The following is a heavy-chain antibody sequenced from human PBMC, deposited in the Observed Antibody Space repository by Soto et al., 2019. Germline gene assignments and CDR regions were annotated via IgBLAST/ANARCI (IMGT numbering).Heavy chain of an antibody. CDR3: ASLSGSHYLYYFDY. CDR2: IYSGGST. V-gene: IGHV3-53*01. Sequence: GSLRLSCAASGFTVSSNYMSWVRQAPGKGLEWVSVIYSGGSTYYADSVKGRFTISSDNSKNTLYLQMNSLRAEDTAVYYCASLSGSHYLYYFDYWGQGTLVTVSS. CDR1: GFTVSSNY. J-gene: IGHJ4*02. D-gene: IGHD1-26*01.